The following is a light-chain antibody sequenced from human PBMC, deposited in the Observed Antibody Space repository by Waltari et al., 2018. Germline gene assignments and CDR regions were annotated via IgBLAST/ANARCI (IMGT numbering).Light chain of an antibody. J-gene: IGKJ4*01. V-gene: IGKV1-8*01. Sequence: AIRMTQSPSSLSASTGDRVTITCRASQGISSYLAWYQQKPGKAPKLLIYAASTLQSGVPSRFSGSGSGTDFTLTISCLQSEDFATYYCQQYYSYPPTFGGGTKAEIK. CDR1: QGISSY. CDR2: AAS. CDR3: QQYYSYPPT.